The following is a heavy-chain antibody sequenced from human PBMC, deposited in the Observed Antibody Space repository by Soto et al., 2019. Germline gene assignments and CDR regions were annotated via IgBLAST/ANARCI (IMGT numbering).Heavy chain of an antibody. CDR2: ISGYNGNT. D-gene: IGHD3-22*01. V-gene: IGHV1-18*04. CDR1: GYTFTNYG. CDR3: ARDREYYYDSSGNYYYHYGMDV. J-gene: IGHJ6*02. Sequence: ASVKVSCKASGYTFTNYGISWVRQAPGQGLEWMGWISGYNGNTKYAQKFQGRVTMTTDTHTNTAYMELRSLRSDDTAVYYCARDREYYYDSSGNYYYHYGMDVWR.